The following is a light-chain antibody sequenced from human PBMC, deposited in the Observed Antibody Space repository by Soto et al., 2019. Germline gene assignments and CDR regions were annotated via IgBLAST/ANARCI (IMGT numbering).Light chain of an antibody. CDR1: QGISNW. Sequence: DIQMTQSPSSVSASVGDRVTITCRASQGISNWLAWYQQQTGKAPKLLIYGASSLRSGVPSRFSGGGSGTHFTLIISSLQPEDFATYYCQQTNTFLPLTFGGGTKVEI. CDR2: GAS. J-gene: IGKJ4*01. CDR3: QQTNTFLPLT. V-gene: IGKV1-12*01.